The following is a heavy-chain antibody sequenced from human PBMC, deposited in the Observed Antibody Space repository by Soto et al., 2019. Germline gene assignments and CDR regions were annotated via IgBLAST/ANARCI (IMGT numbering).Heavy chain of an antibody. CDR3: AREDSSSSPAFYYGMDV. CDR1: GGTFSSYA. D-gene: IGHD6-6*01. V-gene: IGHV1-69*13. CDR2: IIPIFGTA. Sequence: SVKVSCKASGGTFSSYAISWVRQAPGQGLEWMGGIIPIFGTANYAQKFQGRVTITADESTSTAYMELSSLRSEDTAVYYCAREDSSSSPAFYYGMDVWGQGTTVTVSS. J-gene: IGHJ6*02.